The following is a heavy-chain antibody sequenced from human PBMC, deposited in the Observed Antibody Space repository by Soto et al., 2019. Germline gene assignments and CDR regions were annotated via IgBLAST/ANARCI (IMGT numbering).Heavy chain of an antibody. CDR3: FRGYCSGGSCYPRGGMDV. D-gene: IGHD2-15*01. J-gene: IGHJ6*02. CDR2: IYYSGST. CDR1: GGSTSSGDYY. Sequence: SETLSLTCTVSGGSTSSGDYYWSWIRQPPGKGLEWIGYIYYSGSTYYNPSLKSRVTISVDTSKNQFSLKLSSVTAADTAVYYRFRGYCSGGSCYPRGGMDVWGQGTTVTVSS. V-gene: IGHV4-30-4*01.